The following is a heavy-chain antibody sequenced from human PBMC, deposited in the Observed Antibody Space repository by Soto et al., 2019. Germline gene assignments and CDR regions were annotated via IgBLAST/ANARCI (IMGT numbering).Heavy chain of an antibody. V-gene: IGHV3-49*03. CDR1: GCSCSIND. Sequence: ASGCSCSINDMSWFRQAPGKGLEWVGFIRSKAYGGTTEYAASVKGRFTISRDDSKSIAYLQMNSLKTEDTAVYYCTRDKKAVAGTAGPYYYYGMDVWGQGTTVPLSS. CDR3: TRDKKAVAGTAGPYYYYGMDV. CDR2: IRSKAYGGTT. D-gene: IGHD6-19*01. J-gene: IGHJ6*02.